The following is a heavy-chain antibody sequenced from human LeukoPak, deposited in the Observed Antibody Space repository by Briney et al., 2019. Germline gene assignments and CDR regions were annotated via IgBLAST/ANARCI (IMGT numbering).Heavy chain of an antibody. CDR1: GGSISSYY. Sequence: SETLSLTCTVPGGSISSYYWSWIRQPPGKGLEWIGCIHYSGSTNYNPSLKSRVTISVDTSKNQFSLKLSSVTAADTAVYYCARESYYYGMDVWGQGTTVTVSS. CDR3: ARESYYYGMDV. V-gene: IGHV4-59*01. CDR2: IHYSGST. J-gene: IGHJ6*02.